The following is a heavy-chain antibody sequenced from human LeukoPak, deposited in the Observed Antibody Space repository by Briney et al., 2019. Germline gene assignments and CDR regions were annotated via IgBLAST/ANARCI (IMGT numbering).Heavy chain of an antibody. CDR1: GFTFSSYA. Sequence: GGSLRLSCAASGFTFSSYAMHWVRQAPGKGLEWVAVISYDGSNKYYADSVKGRFTISRDNSKSTLYLQMNSLRAEDTAVYYCARGSTVGATPFDYWGQGTLVTVSS. J-gene: IGHJ4*02. V-gene: IGHV3-30-3*01. D-gene: IGHD1-26*01. CDR2: ISYDGSNK. CDR3: ARGSTVGATPFDY.